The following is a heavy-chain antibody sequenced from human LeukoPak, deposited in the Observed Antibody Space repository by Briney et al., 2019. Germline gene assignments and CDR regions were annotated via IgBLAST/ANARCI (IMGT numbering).Heavy chain of an antibody. V-gene: IGHV3-7*01. CDR2: IKGDGSEK. CDR3: AGDRGWTFYL. D-gene: IGHD3-10*01. J-gene: IGHJ5*02. CDR1: EFNFAGEW. Sequence: GGSLRLSCAASEFNFAGEWMTWVRQAPGTGLEWVATIKGDGSEKYYVDSVKGRFTIARDNAKNSLYLQMNSLKDEDTAVYYCAGDRGWTFYLWGQGTLVSVSS.